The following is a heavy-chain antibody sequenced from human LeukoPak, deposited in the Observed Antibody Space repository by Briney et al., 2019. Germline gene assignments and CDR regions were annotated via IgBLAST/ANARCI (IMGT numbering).Heavy chain of an antibody. D-gene: IGHD3-16*02. J-gene: IGHJ4*02. CDR2: IYSGGST. CDR1: GFTVSSNY. Sequence: GGSLRLSCAASGFTVSSNYMSWVRQAPGKGLEWVSVIYSGGSTYYADSVKGRFTIARDNSKNTLYLQMNSLRAEDTAVYYCARAHDYVSGSYRYWGQGTLVTVSS. CDR3: ARAHDYVSGSYRY. V-gene: IGHV3-66*02.